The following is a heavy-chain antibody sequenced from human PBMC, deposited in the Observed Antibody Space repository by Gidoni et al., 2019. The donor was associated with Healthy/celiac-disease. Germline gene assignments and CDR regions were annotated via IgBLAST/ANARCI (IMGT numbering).Heavy chain of an antibody. CDR1: GYTFTSYD. CDR2: MNPNSGNT. CDR3: AVLWFGELSFVLDY. Sequence: QVQLVQSGAEVKKPGASVKVSCKASGYTFTSYDINWVRQATGQGLEWMGWMNPNSGNTVYAQKFQGRVTMTRNTSISTAYMELSSLRSEDTAVYYCAVLWFGELSFVLDYWGQGTLVTVSS. J-gene: IGHJ4*02. V-gene: IGHV1-8*01. D-gene: IGHD3-10*01.